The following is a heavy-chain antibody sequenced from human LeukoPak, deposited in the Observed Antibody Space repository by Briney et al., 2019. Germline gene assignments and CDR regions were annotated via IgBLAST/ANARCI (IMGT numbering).Heavy chain of an antibody. D-gene: IGHD3-10*01. V-gene: IGHV3-74*01. Sequence: GGSLRLSCAASGFTFSSYWMHWVRQAPGKGLVWVSRINSDGSSTSYADSVKGRFTISRDNAKNTLYLQMNSLRAEDTAVYYCARDYGSGSSYYYYYMDVWGKGTTVTVSS. CDR3: ARDYGSGSSYYYYYMDV. J-gene: IGHJ6*03. CDR1: GFTFSSYW. CDR2: INSDGSST.